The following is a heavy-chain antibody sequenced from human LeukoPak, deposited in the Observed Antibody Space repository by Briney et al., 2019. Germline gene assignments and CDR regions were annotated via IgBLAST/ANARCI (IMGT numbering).Heavy chain of an antibody. CDR3: STEPRSLLY. Sequence: GESLRLSCAVSGFSFSNSYMTWIRQTPGKGLESLAYISGSGRDIYYADSVKGRFTISRDNAKNSLYLQLNSLRPEDTALYYCSTEPRSLLYWGHGTLVTVSS. CDR1: GFSFSNSY. CDR2: ISGSGRDI. V-gene: IGHV3-11*01. D-gene: IGHD4-17*01. J-gene: IGHJ4*01.